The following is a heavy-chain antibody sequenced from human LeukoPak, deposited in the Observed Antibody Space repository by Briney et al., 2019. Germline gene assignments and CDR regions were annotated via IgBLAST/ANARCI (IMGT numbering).Heavy chain of an antibody. CDR1: GFTVSSNY. CDR2: IYSGGST. D-gene: IGHD2-2*01. Sequence: GGSLRLSCAASGFTVSSNYMSWVRHAPGKGLEGVSGIYSGGSTYYADYVKGRFTISRDNSKNTLYLQMNSLRAEDTAVYYCARDWGYCSGTKCHLFDYWGQGTLVTVSS. CDR3: ARDWGYCSGTKCHLFDY. V-gene: IGHV3-53*01. J-gene: IGHJ4*02.